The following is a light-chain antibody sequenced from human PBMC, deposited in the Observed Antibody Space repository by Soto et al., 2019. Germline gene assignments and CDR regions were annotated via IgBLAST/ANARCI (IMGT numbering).Light chain of an antibody. CDR1: QSIIKW. Sequence: DVQVTQSPSTLSASVGDRVTITCRTSQSIIKWLAWYQQKPGKAPKLLIYEASNLESGVPSRFSGSGSGTEFTLTISSLQPDDFATYYCQQYNDYWTFGQGTKVEIK. J-gene: IGKJ1*01. CDR3: QQYNDYWT. CDR2: EAS. V-gene: IGKV1-5*03.